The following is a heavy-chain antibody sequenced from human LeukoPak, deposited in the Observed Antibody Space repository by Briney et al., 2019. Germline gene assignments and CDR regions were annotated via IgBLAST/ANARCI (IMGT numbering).Heavy chain of an antibody. CDR2: IRYDGSNK. CDR1: GFTFSSHG. D-gene: IGHD3-16*01. CDR3: ARDRGSYWDY. Sequence: GGSLRLSCAASGFTFSSHGMHWVRQAPGKGLEWVAFIRYDGSNKYYADSVKGRFTISRDNSKNTLYLQMNSLRAEDTAVYYCARDRGSYWDYWGQGTLVTVSS. J-gene: IGHJ4*02. V-gene: IGHV3-30*02.